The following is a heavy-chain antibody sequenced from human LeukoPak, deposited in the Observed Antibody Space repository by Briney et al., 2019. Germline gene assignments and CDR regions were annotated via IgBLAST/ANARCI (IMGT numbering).Heavy chain of an antibody. Sequence: GGSPRLSCVASGFTFTSDAMNWVRQAPGKGLEWVSSTVSRGTTQYADSVKGRFTVSRDTSKNTLYLQMNSLRADDTAVYYCAKCSTSAYTTGWCNWIDPWGQGTLVTVSS. CDR2: TVSRGTT. V-gene: IGHV3-23*01. CDR3: AKCSTSAYTTGWCNWIDP. D-gene: IGHD6-19*01. CDR1: GFTFTSDA. J-gene: IGHJ5*02.